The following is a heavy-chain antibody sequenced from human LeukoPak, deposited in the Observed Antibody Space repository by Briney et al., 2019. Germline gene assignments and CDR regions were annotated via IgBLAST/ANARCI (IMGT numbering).Heavy chain of an antibody. Sequence: GGSLRLSCAGSGFSFSRYWMAWVRQAPGKGLEWVASINQDVSRIHYVDSVKGRFTISRDNAKNSLFLQMNSLRVEDTAVYYCARLKDDVTKFDYWGQGTLVTVSS. J-gene: IGHJ4*02. CDR3: ARLKDDVTKFDY. CDR2: INQDVSRI. CDR1: GFSFSRYW. D-gene: IGHD2-8*01. V-gene: IGHV3-7*01.